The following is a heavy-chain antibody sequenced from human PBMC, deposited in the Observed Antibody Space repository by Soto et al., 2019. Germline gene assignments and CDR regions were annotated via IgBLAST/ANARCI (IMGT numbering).Heavy chain of an antibody. Sequence: LSLTCAVSGGSISSSNWWSWVRQPPGKGLEWIGEIYHSGSTNYNPSLKSRVTISVDKSKNQFSLKLSSVTAADTAVYYCARGATYYYDSSGYNTNYYYYGRDVWGQGTTVTVSS. CDR3: ARGATYYYDSSGYNTNYYYYGRDV. D-gene: IGHD3-22*01. CDR1: GGSISSSNW. CDR2: IYHSGST. V-gene: IGHV4-4*02. J-gene: IGHJ6*02.